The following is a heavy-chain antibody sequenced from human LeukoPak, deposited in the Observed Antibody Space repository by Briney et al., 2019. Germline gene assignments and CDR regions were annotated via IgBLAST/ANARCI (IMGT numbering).Heavy chain of an antibody. CDR1: GGSISSYY. J-gene: IGHJ4*02. CDR2: IYYSGST. CDR3: ASRSSIWSGYQDTLYYFDS. D-gene: IGHD3-3*01. V-gene: IGHV4-59*01. Sequence: PSETLSLTRTVSGGSISSYYWSWIRQPLGKRLEWIGHIYYSGSTNYNPSLKSRVTISVDTSKNQFSLKLSSVTAADTAVYYCASRSSIWSGYQDTLYYFDSWGQGTLVTVSS.